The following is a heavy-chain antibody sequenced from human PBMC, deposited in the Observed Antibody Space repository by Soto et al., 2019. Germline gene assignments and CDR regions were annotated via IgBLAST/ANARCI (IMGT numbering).Heavy chain of an antibody. J-gene: IGHJ5*02. CDR3: ARDSSGFDP. CDR1: GYTFTGYY. V-gene: IGHV1-2*02. Sequence: GASVKVSCKASGYTFTGYYMHWVRQAPGQGLEWMGWINPNSGGTNYAQKCQGSVTMTRDTSISTAYMELSRVRSADTAVYYCARDSSGFDPWGQGTLVTVSS. CDR2: INPNSGGT.